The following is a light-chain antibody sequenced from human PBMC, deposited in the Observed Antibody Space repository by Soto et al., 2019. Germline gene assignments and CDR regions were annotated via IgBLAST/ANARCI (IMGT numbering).Light chain of an antibody. V-gene: IGKV3-15*01. Sequence: RVMTQSPASLSVSPCEIATLSCRASQTVLSNLAWYQQKPGQAPRLLIYGASTRATGISARFSGSGSGTEFTLTISSLQSEDFAVYYCQQYNNWPITFGQGTRLEIK. CDR3: QQYNNWPIT. CDR2: GAS. CDR1: QTVLSN. J-gene: IGKJ5*01.